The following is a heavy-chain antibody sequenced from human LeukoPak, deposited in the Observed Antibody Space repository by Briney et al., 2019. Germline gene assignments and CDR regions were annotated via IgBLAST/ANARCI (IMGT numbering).Heavy chain of an antibody. Sequence: GRSLRLSCAASGFTFSSYAMHWVRQAPGKGLEWVAVISYDGSNKYYADSVKGRFTISRDNSKNTLYLQMNSLRGEDTAVYYCAKDLSTGYYIAYWGQGTLVTVSS. J-gene: IGHJ4*02. CDR2: ISYDGSNK. D-gene: IGHD3-9*01. V-gene: IGHV3-30-3*01. CDR3: AKDLSTGYYIAY. CDR1: GFTFSSYA.